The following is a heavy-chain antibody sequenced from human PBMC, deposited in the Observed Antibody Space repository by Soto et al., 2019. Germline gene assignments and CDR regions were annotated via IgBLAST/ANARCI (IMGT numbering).Heavy chain of an antibody. V-gene: IGHV3-48*01. CDR2: ISSSSSTI. Sequence: GGSLRLSCAASGFTFSSYSMNWVRQAPGKGLEWVSYISSSSSTIYYADSVKGRFTISRDTAKNSLYQQMNSLRAEATALFFLAREYCSSTSCLNWFDPWGQGTLVTVSS. CDR1: GFTFSSYS. CDR3: AREYCSSTSCLNWFDP. D-gene: IGHD2-2*01. J-gene: IGHJ5*02.